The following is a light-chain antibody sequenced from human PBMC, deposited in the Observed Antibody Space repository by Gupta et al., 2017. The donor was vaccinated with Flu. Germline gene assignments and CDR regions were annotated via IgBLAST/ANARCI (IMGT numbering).Light chain of an antibody. J-gene: IGKJ4*01. Sequence: PATLPVSPEERATLSCRASQSVTTTLAWYQQKPRQAPRLLIYGASTRATGIPARFSGSGSGTEFTLTVTSLQSEDFAVYYCQQDNIWPQTFSGGTKVEIK. CDR1: QSVTTT. CDR3: QQDNIWPQT. V-gene: IGKV3-15*01. CDR2: GAS.